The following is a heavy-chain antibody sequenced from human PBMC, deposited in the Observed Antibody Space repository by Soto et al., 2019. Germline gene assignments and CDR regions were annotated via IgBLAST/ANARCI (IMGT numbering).Heavy chain of an antibody. D-gene: IGHD3-22*01. CDR1: GGSISSGGYS. J-gene: IGHJ4*02. Sequence: SETLSLTCAVSGGSISSGGYSWSWIRQHPGKGLEWIGYIYYSGSTYYNPSLKSRVTISVDTSKNQFSLKLSSVTAADTAVYYCARASDYYDSSGLDYWGQGTLVTVSS. V-gene: IGHV4-31*11. CDR3: ARASDYYDSSGLDY. CDR2: IYYSGST.